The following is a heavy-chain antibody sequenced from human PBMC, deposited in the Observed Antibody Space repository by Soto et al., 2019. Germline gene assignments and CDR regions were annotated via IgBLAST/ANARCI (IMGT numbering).Heavy chain of an antibody. J-gene: IGHJ6*02. D-gene: IGHD6-13*01. CDR2: IYPGDSDT. CDR3: ARHQIAAAGTDYYYGMDV. CDR1: GYSFTSYW. V-gene: IGHV5-51*01. Sequence: GESLKLSCKGSGYSFTSYWIGWVRQMPGKGLEWMGIIYPGDSDTRYSPSFQGQVTISADKSISTAYLQWSSLKASDTAMYYCARHQIAAAGTDYYYGMDVWGQGTTVTVSS.